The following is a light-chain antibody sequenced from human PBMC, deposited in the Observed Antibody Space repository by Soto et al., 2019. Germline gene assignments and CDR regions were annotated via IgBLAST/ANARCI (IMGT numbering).Light chain of an antibody. CDR2: GAS. V-gene: IGKV3-20*01. CDR1: QSIRSSD. CDR3: QHYGYSPVMYT. Sequence: EIVLTQSPGTLSLSPGERATLSCRASQSIRSSDLAWYQQKPGQAPGLLIYGASRRATGIPDRFIGSGSRTDFTLTISTLEPENFPVYYCQHYGYSPVMYTFGQGTQLEIK. J-gene: IGKJ2*01.